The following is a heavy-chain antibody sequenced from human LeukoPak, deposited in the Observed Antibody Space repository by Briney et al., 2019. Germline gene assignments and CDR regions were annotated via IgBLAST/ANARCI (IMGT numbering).Heavy chain of an antibody. V-gene: IGHV3-23*01. D-gene: IGHD3-22*01. CDR1: GFTFRSYA. Sequence: GGSLRLSCAASGFTFRSYAMTWVRRAPGKGLEWVSAISGSGGSTYYADSVKGRFTISRDKSKNTLYLQMNSLRAEDTAVYYCAKRGYHYDSSGYYWLDYWGQGTLVTVSS. J-gene: IGHJ4*02. CDR2: ISGSGGST. CDR3: AKRGYHYDSSGYYWLDY.